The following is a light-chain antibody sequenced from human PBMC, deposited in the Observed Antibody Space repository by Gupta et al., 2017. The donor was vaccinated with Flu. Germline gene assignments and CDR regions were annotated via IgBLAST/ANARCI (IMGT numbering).Light chain of an antibody. Sequence: GTLSLSPGERATLSCVASQNVMGSYLAWYQQKPGQAPRLLIYTASSSATGIPDRFSGSGSGTDFTLTISRLEPEDFAVYYCQQDCSSPLTFGGGTKVEIK. J-gene: IGKJ4*01. CDR3: QQDCSSPLT. CDR1: QNVMGSY. V-gene: IGKV3-20*01. CDR2: TAS.